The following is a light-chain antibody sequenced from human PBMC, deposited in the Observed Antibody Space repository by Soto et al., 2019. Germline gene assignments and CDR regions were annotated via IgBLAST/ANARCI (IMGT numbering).Light chain of an antibody. CDR3: LTWDSSLSGVV. CDR1: SSNIENNY. CDR2: DNN. Sequence: QSVLTQPPSVSAAPGQKVTISCSGSSSNIENNYVSWYQQLPGTAPKLLIYDNNKRPSGIPDRFSASKSGTSATLDITGLQTGDEADYYCLTWDSSLSGVVFGEGTKLTVL. J-gene: IGLJ2*01. V-gene: IGLV1-51*01.